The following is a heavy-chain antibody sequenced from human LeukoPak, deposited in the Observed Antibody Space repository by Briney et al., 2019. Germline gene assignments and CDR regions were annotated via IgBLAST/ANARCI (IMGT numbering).Heavy chain of an antibody. D-gene: IGHD2/OR15-2a*01. Sequence: GSLRLSCVASGLTFSQYCMNWVRQAPGEGLEWVAYIGHAGETIYYADSVKGRFTISRDDARNSMSLQMNSPRDDDTAIHYCARDFYERLDVWGQGTMVTVSS. CDR2: IGHAGETI. J-gene: IGHJ3*01. CDR3: ARDFYERLDV. CDR1: GLTFSQYC. V-gene: IGHV3-48*02.